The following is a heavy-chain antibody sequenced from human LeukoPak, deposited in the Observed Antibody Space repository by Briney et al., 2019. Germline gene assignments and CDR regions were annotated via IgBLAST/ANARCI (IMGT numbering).Heavy chain of an antibody. V-gene: IGHV4-4*02. CDR3: AREGGFYRPLDY. CDR1: GFTFSSQR. J-gene: IGHJ4*02. D-gene: IGHD3-3*01. Sequence: GSLRLPCAASGFTFSSQRMHWVGQPPGKGLEWIGEVHLDGRTNYNPSLKSRLIMSVDLPENHISLKLTSVTAADTAVYYCAREGGFYRPLDYSGQGTLVTVSS. CDR2: VHLDGRT.